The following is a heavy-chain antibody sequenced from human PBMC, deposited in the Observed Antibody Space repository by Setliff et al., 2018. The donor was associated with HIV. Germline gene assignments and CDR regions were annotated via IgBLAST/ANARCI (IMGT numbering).Heavy chain of an antibody. CDR2: ISPDGKRD. CDR1: GFTFSNFW. CDR3: ARDGDYYASGSYLD. V-gene: IGHV3-7*03. Sequence: PGGSLRLSCAASGFTFSNFWMHWVRQAPGKGLEWVASISPDGKRDHYVGFVKGRFTASRDNAKSSLYLQMNSLRAEDTAVYYCARDGDYYASGSYLDWGQGTQVTVSS. J-gene: IGHJ4*02. D-gene: IGHD3-10*01.